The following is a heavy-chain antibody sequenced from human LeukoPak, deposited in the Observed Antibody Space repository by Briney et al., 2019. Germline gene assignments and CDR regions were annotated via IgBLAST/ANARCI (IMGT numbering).Heavy chain of an antibody. J-gene: IGHJ4*02. CDR2: ISGSGGST. CDR3: ASGYEQYYFDY. D-gene: IGHD5-12*01. CDR1: GFTFSSYA. V-gene: IGHV3-23*01. Sequence: GGSLRLSCAASGFTFSSYAMSWVRQAPGKGLEWVSAISGSGGSTYYADSVKGRFTISRDNAKNSLYLQMNSLRAEDTAVYYCASGYEQYYFDYWGQGTLVTVSS.